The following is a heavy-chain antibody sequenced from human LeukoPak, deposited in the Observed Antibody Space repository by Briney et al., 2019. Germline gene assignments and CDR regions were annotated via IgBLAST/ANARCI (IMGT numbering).Heavy chain of an antibody. V-gene: IGHV4-34*01. D-gene: IGHD3-22*01. Sequence: SETLSLTCAVYGGSFSGYDWSWIRQPPGKGLEWIGEINHSGSTNYNPSLKSRVTISVDTSKNQFSLKLSSVTAADTAVYYCARRRPYDSSNDLDYWGQGTLVTVSS. CDR2: INHSGST. J-gene: IGHJ4*02. CDR1: GGSFSGYD. CDR3: ARRRPYDSSNDLDY.